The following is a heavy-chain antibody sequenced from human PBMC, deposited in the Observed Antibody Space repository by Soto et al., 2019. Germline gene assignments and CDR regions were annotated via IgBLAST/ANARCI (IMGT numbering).Heavy chain of an antibody. CDR3: ARGGRRMAG. CDR2: MNPNSGNT. V-gene: IGHV1-8*01. J-gene: IGHJ6*02. CDR1: GYTFTSYD. Sequence: QVQLEQSGAEVKKPGASVKVSCKASGYTFTSYDINWVRQATGQGLEWMGWMNPNSGNTGYAQKFQGRCTMTSNTSISTAYMEMSSLRSGNTALDYCARGGRRMAGWGQGPRVTVSS.